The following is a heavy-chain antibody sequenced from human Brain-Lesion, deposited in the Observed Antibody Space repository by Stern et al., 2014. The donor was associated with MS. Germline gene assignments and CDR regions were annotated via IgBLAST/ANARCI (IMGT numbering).Heavy chain of an antibody. J-gene: IGHJ6*02. CDR2: FDPEDGET. Sequence: QLVQSGAEVKKPGASVKVSCKVSGYTLTELSMHWVRQAPGKGLEWMGGFDPEDGETIYAQKFQGRVTMTEDTSTDTAYMELSSLRSEDTAVYYCATDRDDFRSGYSAPTKGYGLDVWGQGTTVTVTS. CDR1: GYTLTELS. CDR3: ATDRDDFRSGYSAPTKGYGLDV. D-gene: IGHD3-3*01. V-gene: IGHV1-24*01.